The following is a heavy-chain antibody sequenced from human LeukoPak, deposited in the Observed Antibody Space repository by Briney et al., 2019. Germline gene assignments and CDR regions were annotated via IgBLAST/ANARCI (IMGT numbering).Heavy chain of an antibody. CDR3: AKGGWGSISDY. CDR2: ISHSGDST. Sequence: GGSLRLSCAASGFTFSSCSMAWVRQAPRKGLEWVSTISHSGDSTYYADSVKGRFTISRDNSKNTLSLQMNSLRAEDTALYYCAKGGWGSISDYWGQGTLVTVSS. V-gene: IGHV3-23*01. CDR1: GFTFSSCS. D-gene: IGHD3-16*01. J-gene: IGHJ4*02.